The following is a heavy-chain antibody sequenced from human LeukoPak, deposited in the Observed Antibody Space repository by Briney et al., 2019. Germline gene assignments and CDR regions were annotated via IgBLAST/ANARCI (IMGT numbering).Heavy chain of an antibody. CDR3: AKEGYDILTGYSYTDYYYYMDV. Sequence: GGSLRLSCAASGFTFSSYGMHWVRQAPGKGLEWVAFIRYDGSNKYYADSVKGRFTISRDNSKNTLYLQMNSLRAEDTAVYYCAKEGYDILTGYSYTDYYYYMDVWGKGTTVTISS. J-gene: IGHJ6*03. CDR1: GFTFSSYG. CDR2: IRYDGSNK. V-gene: IGHV3-30*02. D-gene: IGHD3-9*01.